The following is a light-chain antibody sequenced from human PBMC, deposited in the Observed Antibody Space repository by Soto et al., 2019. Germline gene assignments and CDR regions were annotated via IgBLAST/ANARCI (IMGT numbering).Light chain of an antibody. Sequence: EIVMTQSPATLSVSAGERAILSCRASQSVSSNLAWYQQKPGQAPRLLIYGASTRATGIPARFSGSGSGTEFTLTISSLQSEDFAVYYCQQYNNWITFGQGTRLEIK. CDR3: QQYNNWIT. CDR2: GAS. J-gene: IGKJ5*01. V-gene: IGKV3-15*01. CDR1: QSVSSN.